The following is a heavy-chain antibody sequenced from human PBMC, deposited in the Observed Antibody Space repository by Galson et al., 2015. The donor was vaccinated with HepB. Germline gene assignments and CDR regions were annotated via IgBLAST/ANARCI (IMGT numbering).Heavy chain of an antibody. J-gene: IGHJ6*02. CDR2: TYYRSKWYN. Sequence: CAISGDSVSSNSAAWSWIRQSPSRGLEWLGRTYYRSKWYNDYAVSVKSRITINPDTSKNQFSLQLNSVTPEDTAVYYCAREVGTTARYYYYYYGMDVWGQGTTVTVSS. D-gene: IGHD4-11*01. V-gene: IGHV6-1*01. CDR3: AREVGTTARYYYYYYGMDV. CDR1: GDSVSSNSAA.